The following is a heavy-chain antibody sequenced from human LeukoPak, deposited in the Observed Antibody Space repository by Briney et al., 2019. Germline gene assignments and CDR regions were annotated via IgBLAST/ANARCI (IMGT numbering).Heavy chain of an antibody. J-gene: IGHJ4*02. CDR2: IHPNSGQT. CDR3: TREDY. Sequence: GASVKVSCKASGYTFTDNFLLWLRQAPGQGLEWMGRIHPNSGQTTIAQNFQGRVTMTSDTSISTAYMELSSLTSDDTATYYCTREDYWGQGTLLIVSS. V-gene: IGHV1-2*06. CDR1: GYTFTDNF.